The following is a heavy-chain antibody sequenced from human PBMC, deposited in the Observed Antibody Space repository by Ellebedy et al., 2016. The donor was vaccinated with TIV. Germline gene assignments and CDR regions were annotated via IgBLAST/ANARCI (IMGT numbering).Heavy chain of an antibody. D-gene: IGHD6-13*01. J-gene: IGHJ4*02. CDR3: ARLGVIAAAGASDY. CDR1: GFTFSFHD. V-gene: IGHV3-13*04. CDR2: ISAPSDT. Sequence: GESLKISCAASGFTFSFHDMHWVRQATGKGLEWVSSISAPSDTYYIGSVKGRFTISRDNAKNSLYLQMNSLRAEDTAVYYCARLGVIAAAGASDYWGQGTLVTVSS.